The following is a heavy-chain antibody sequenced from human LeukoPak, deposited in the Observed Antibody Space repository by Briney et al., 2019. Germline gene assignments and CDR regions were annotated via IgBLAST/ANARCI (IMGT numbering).Heavy chain of an antibody. J-gene: IGHJ4*02. CDR2: ISYDGSNK. D-gene: IGHD1-26*01. V-gene: IGHV3-30*03. CDR3: ARGAKWAYYFDY. CDR1: GFTFSSYG. Sequence: GGSLRLSCAASGFTFSSYGMHWVRQAPGKGLEWVAVISYDGSNKYYADSVKGRFTISRDNSKNTLYLQMNSLRAEDTAVYYCARGAKWAYYFDYWGQGTLVTVSS.